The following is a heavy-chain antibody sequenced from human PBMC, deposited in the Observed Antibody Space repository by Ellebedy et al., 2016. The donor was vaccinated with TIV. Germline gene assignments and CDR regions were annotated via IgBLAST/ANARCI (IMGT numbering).Heavy chain of an antibody. J-gene: IGHJ3*02. Sequence: PGGSLRLSCAASGFTFNIFDMHWVRQAPGEGLEWVAVISHDGTKTYYADSVKGRFTISRDNSKNTLYLQMDSLRAEDTAIYYCADDPWGVGPAFDIWGQGTMVTVSS. V-gene: IGHV3-30*07. D-gene: IGHD1-1*01. CDR1: GFTFNIFD. CDR2: ISHDGTKT. CDR3: ADDPWGVGPAFDI.